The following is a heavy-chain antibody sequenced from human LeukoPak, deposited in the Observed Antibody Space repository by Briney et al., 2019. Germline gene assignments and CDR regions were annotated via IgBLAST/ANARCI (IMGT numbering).Heavy chain of an antibody. CDR1: GFTFSNAW. CDR3: TTELGYCSGGSCYSAAFDI. CDR2: IKSKTDGGTT. V-gene: IGHV3-15*01. D-gene: IGHD2-15*01. J-gene: IGHJ3*02. Sequence: PGGSLRLSCAASGFTFSNAWMSWVRQAPGKGLEWVGRIKSKTDGGTTDYAAPVKGRFTISRDDSKNTLYLQMNSLKTEDTAVYYCTTELGYCSGGSCYSAAFDIWGQGTMVTVSS.